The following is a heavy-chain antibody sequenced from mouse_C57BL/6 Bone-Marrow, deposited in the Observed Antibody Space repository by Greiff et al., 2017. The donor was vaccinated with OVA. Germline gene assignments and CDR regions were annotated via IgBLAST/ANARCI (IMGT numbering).Heavy chain of an antibody. Sequence: QVQLKQSGAELARPGASVKLSCKASGYTFTSYGISWVKQRTGQGLEWIGEIYPRSGNTYYNEKFKGKATLTADKSSSTAYMELRSLTSEDSAVYFCARHLLYCDYDERWYFDVWGTGTTVTVSS. CDR1: GYTFTSYG. V-gene: IGHV1-81*01. D-gene: IGHD2-4*01. CDR2: IYPRSGNT. CDR3: ARHLLYCDYDERWYFDV. J-gene: IGHJ1*03.